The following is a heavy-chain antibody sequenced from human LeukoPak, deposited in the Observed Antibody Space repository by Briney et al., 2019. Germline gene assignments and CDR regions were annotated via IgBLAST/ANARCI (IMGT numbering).Heavy chain of an antibody. CDR2: ISEGSSTI. CDR3: ARETVGLDY. D-gene: IGHD4-23*01. V-gene: IGHV3-48*02. J-gene: IGHJ4*02. Sequence: PGGSLRLSCAASGFTFSNYNLNWVRQAPGKGLEWVSYISEGSSTIYYADSVRGRFTISRDNAKNSLYLQINSLRDEDTAVYYCARETVGLDYWGQGTLVTVSS. CDR1: GFTFSNYN.